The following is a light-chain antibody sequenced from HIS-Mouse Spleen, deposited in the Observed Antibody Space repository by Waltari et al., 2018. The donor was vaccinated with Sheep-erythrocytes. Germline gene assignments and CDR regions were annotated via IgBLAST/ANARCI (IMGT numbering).Light chain of an antibody. J-gene: IGLJ2*01. CDR2: EGS. V-gene: IGLV2-23*01. CDR3: CSYAGSVV. Sequence: QSALTQPASVSGSPGQSTTIPGTGPSSYVGSYNLVSWYHQHPGKAPKLMIFEGSKRPSGVSNRFAGSNSGNTASLTISGLQAEDEADYYCCSYAGSVVFGGGTKLTVL. CDR1: SSYVGSYNL.